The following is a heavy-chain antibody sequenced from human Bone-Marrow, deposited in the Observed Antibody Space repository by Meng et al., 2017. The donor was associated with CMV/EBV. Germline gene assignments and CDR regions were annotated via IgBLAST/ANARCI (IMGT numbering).Heavy chain of an antibody. Sequence: SETLSLTCTVAGGSMNTGSYYWGWIRQPPGKGLEWIGSIYYSGSTYYNPSLKSRVTISIDTSKNRFSLRLKSVTAADTAVYYCAKELGPLAPIDYWGQGMLATVSS. D-gene: IGHD3-3*02. CDR3: AKELGPLAPIDY. CDR1: GGSMNTGSYY. J-gene: IGHJ4*02. V-gene: IGHV4-39*07. CDR2: IYYSGST.